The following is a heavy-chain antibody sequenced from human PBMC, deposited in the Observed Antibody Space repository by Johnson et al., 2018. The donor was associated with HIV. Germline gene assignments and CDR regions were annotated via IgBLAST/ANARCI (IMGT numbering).Heavy chain of an antibody. CDR1: GFTFSSYG. V-gene: IGHV3-33*06. CDR3: AKERGKRWLHPRDAFDI. J-gene: IGHJ3*02. CDR2: IWYDGSIK. Sequence: QVQLVESGGGVVQPGRSLRLSCVVSGFTFSSYGMHWVRQAPGKGLEWVAVIWYDGSIKYYANSVKGRFTISRDNSKNTLYLRMNSLRAEDTAVYYCAKERGKRWLHPRDAFDIWGQGTMVTVSS. D-gene: IGHD5-24*01.